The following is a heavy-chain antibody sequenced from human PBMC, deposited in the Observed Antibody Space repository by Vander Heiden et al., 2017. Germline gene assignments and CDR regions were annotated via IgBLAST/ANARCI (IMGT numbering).Heavy chain of an antibody. Sequence: QLRLEESGPGLLKPSETLSLRCAVSGGPITSTRHYWGWLRQPPGKGLEWIGSINHAGKTYFSPSLKSRVSLSIDTTKSQFSLEVTSVTAADAAVYYCARLAYGYIGGVWWFDPWGQGILVTVSS. J-gene: IGHJ5*02. CDR2: INHAGKT. CDR1: GGPITSTRHY. D-gene: IGHD5-18*01. V-gene: IGHV4-39*01. CDR3: ARLAYGYIGGVWWFDP.